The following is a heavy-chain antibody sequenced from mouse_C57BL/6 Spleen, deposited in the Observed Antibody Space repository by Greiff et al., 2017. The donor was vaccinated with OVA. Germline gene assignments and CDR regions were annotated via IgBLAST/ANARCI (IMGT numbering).Heavy chain of an antibody. CDR2: ISGGGGNT. Sequence: EVKLVESGGGLVKPGGSLKLSCAASGFTFSSYTMSWVRQTPEKRLEWVATISGGGGNTYYPDSVKGRFTITRANDQHTLYLHLSSLRSEYTALYSFARGNSYYFDYWGPGTTLTVSS. D-gene: IGHD2-1*01. CDR3: ARGNSYYFDY. V-gene: IGHV5-9*01. CDR1: GFTFSSYT. J-gene: IGHJ2*01.